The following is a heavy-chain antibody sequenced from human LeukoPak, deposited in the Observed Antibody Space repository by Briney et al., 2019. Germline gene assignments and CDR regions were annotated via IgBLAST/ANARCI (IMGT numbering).Heavy chain of an antibody. V-gene: IGHV3-53*01. J-gene: IGHJ4*02. CDR1: GFTVSSNY. CDR3: ARGRGVGALDY. D-gene: IGHD3-10*01. Sequence: SGGSLRLSCAVSGFTVSSNYMSWVRQAPGKGLEWVSVIYSGGSTYYADSVKGRFTISRDNSKNTLYLQMNSLRAEDTAVYYCARGRGVGALDYWGQGTLVTVSS. CDR2: IYSGGST.